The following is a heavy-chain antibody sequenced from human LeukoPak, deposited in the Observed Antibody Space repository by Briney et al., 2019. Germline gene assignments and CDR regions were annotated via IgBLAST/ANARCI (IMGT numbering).Heavy chain of an antibody. Sequence: SSETLSLTCTVSGGSISSSSYYWGWIRQPPGKGLEWIGSIYYSGSTYYNPSLKSRVTISVDTSKNQFSLKLSSVTAADTAVYYCARLPYGSGDIDYWGQGTLVTVSS. CDR1: GGSISSSSYY. J-gene: IGHJ4*02. CDR3: ARLPYGSGDIDY. V-gene: IGHV4-39*01. D-gene: IGHD3-10*01. CDR2: IYYSGST.